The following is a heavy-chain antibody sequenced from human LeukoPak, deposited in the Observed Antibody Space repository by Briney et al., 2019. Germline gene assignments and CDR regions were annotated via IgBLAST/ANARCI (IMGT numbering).Heavy chain of an antibody. J-gene: IGHJ4*02. CDR1: GGSFSGYY. Sequence: SETLSLTCAVYGGSFSGYYWSWIRQPPGKGLEWIGEINHSGSTNYNPSLKSRVTISVDTSKNQFSLKLSPVTAADTAVYYCARQLWDRPFDYWGQGTLVTVSS. D-gene: IGHD5-18*01. V-gene: IGHV4-34*01. CDR3: ARQLWDRPFDY. CDR2: INHSGST.